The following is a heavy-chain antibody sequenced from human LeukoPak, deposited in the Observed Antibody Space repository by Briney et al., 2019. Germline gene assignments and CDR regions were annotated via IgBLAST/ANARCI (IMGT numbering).Heavy chain of an antibody. J-gene: IGHJ4*02. Sequence: PGGSLRLSCAASGFTFSSYAMSWVRQAPGKGLEWVSAISGSGGSTYYADSVKGRFTISRDNSKNTLYLQMNSLRAEDTAVYYCAKDSRGYYYDSSGGRYFDYWGQGTLVTVSP. CDR1: GFTFSSYA. CDR3: AKDSRGYYYDSSGGRYFDY. D-gene: IGHD3-22*01. V-gene: IGHV3-23*01. CDR2: ISGSGGST.